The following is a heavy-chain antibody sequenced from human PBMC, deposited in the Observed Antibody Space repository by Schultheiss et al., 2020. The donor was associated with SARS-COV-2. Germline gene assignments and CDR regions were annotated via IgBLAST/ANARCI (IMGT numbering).Heavy chain of an antibody. D-gene: IGHD3-3*01. V-gene: IGHV4-34*01. J-gene: IGHJ5*02. CDR2: INHSGST. Sequence: SETLSLTCAVYGGSFSGYYWSWIRQPPGKGLEWIGEINHSGSTNYNPSLKSRVTISVDTSKNQFSLKLSSVTAADTAVYYCASTKGNYDFWSGYQGWFDPWGQGTLVTVSS. CDR1: GGSFSGYY. CDR3: ASTKGNYDFWSGYQGWFDP.